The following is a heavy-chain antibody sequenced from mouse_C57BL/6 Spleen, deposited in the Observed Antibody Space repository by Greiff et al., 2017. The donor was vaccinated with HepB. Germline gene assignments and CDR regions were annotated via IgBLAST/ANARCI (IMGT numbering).Heavy chain of an antibody. J-gene: IGHJ4*01. CDR2: IWSDGST. Sequence: VHLVESGPGLVAPSQSLSITCTVSGFSLTSYGVHWVRQPPGKGLEWLVVIWSDGSTTYNSALKSRLSISKDNSKSQVFLKMNSLQTDDTAMYYCARHDYYGSSYDYYAMDYWGQGTSVTVSS. CDR3: ARHDYYGSSYDYYAMDY. D-gene: IGHD1-1*01. CDR1: GFSLTSYG. V-gene: IGHV2-6-1*01.